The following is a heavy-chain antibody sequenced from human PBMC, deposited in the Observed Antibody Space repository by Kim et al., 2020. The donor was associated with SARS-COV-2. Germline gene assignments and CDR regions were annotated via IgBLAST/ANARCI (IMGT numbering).Heavy chain of an antibody. CDR2: IYYSGST. CDR3: ARAFDQWVVHGWFDP. D-gene: IGHD6-19*01. Sequence: SETLSLTCTVSGGSISSSSYYWGWIRQPPGKGLEWIGCIYYSGSTYYNPSLKSRVTISVDTSKNQFSLKLSSVTAADTAVYYCARAFDQWVVHGWFDPWGQGTPGTLSS. V-gene: IGHV4-39*07. J-gene: IGHJ5*02. CDR1: GGSISSSSYY.